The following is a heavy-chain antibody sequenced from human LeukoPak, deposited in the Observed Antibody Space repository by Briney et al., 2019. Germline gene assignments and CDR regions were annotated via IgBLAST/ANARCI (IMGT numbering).Heavy chain of an antibody. J-gene: IGHJ4*02. Sequence: GGSLRLSCAASGSTFSSYAMSWVRQAPGKGLEWVSAISGGGSSPYYADSVKGRFTISRDNSKNTLYLQMNSLRAEDTAIYYCAKDRGPERIFDYWGQGTLVTVSS. CDR3: AKDRGPERIFDY. CDR2: ISGGGSSP. CDR1: GSTFSSYA. V-gene: IGHV3-23*01. D-gene: IGHD1-14*01.